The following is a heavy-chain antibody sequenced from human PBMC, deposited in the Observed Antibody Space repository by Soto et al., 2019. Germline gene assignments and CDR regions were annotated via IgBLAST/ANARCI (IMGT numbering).Heavy chain of an antibody. D-gene: IGHD2-21*01. CDR2: IVPGDSDT. J-gene: IGHJ4*02. CDR1: GYTFSNYW. V-gene: IGHV5-51*03. Sequence: GAEVKKPGESLKISCKASGYTFSNYWIGWVRQVPGKGLEWMGSIVPGDSDTRYSPSFQGQVTISADKSISTTYLRLNSLQASDTALYFCASRDWYSFDSWGQGTLVTVSS. CDR3: ASRDWYSFDS.